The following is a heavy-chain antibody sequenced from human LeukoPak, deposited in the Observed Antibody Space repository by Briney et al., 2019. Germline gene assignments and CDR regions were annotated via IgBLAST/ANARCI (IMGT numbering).Heavy chain of an antibody. V-gene: IGHV1-46*01. CDR2: INPSGGST. CDR1: GYTFTSYY. J-gene: IGHJ4*02. CDR3: ARDGPIIAAAGTPDY. D-gene: IGHD6-13*01. Sequence: GASVKVSCKASGYTFTSYYMHWVRQAPGQGLEWMGIINPSGGSTSYAQKFQGRVTMTRDMSTSTVYMELSSLRSEDTAVYYCARDGPIIAAAGTPDYWGQGTLVTVSS.